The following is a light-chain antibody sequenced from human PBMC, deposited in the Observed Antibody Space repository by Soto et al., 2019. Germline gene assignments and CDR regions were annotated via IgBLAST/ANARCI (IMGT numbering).Light chain of an antibody. CDR1: QSVDTM. J-gene: IGKJ2*01. CDR3: HVRTDWPPFKHT. Sequence: EIVLTQSPATLSLSAGERVTLSCRASQSVDTMVAWYQQQVVRTPRLLIYETSNRATGVPARFSGRGSGTDFTLTISRREPEDFAIYLCHVRTDWPPFKHTFGPWTKLEVK. V-gene: IGKV3-11*01. CDR2: ETS.